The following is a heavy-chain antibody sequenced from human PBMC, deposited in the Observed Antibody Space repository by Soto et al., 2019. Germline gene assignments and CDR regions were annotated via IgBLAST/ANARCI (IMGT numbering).Heavy chain of an antibody. V-gene: IGHV6-1*01. CDR1: GDSVSSNSAA. CDR2: TYYRSKWYN. CDR3: ARDRTEFQIAAAGSNWFDP. Sequence: SQTLSLTCAISGDSVSSNSAAWNWIRQSPSRGLEWLGRTYYRSKWYNDYAVSVKSRITINPDTSKNQFSLQLNSVTPEDTAVYYCARDRTEFQIAAAGSNWFDPWGQGTLVTVSS. J-gene: IGHJ5*02. D-gene: IGHD6-13*01.